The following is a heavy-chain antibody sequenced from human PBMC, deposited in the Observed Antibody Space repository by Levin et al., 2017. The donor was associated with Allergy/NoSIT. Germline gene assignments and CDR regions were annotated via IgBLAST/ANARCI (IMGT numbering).Heavy chain of an antibody. J-gene: IGHJ4*02. CDR2: INPHSGDT. CDR3: ARDLYNDDSVFGY. D-gene: IGHD3-22*01. CDR1: RYIFSDYF. V-gene: IGHV1-2*02. Sequence: GESLKITCKASRYIFSDYFIHWVRQAPGQGLEWMGWINPHSGDTKYAQEFQGRVTMTRDTSISTAYMELTRLTSDDTAVYYCARDLYNDDSVFGYWGQGTLVNVFS.